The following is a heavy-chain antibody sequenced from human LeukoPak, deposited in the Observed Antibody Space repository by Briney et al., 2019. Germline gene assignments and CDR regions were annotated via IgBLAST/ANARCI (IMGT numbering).Heavy chain of an antibody. CDR3: ASVDFIAAQGAIDI. CDR2: ISSSSSST. J-gene: IGHJ3*02. CDR1: GFTFSSYS. Sequence: TGGSLRLSCAASGFTFSSYSMNWVRQAPGKGPEWVSYISSSSSSTYYADSVKGRFTISRDDAKNSLYLQMNSLRAEDTAVYYCASVDFIAAQGAIDIWGQGTMVTVSS. D-gene: IGHD6-6*01. V-gene: IGHV3-48*01.